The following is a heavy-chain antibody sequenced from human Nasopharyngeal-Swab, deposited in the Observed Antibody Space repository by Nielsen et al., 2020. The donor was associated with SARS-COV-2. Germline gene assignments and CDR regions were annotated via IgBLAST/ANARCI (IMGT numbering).Heavy chain of an antibody. D-gene: IGHD4-23*01. J-gene: IGHJ3*02. CDR3: ARRTGGMTTVVTTHGFDI. CDR2: IYYSGST. CDR1: GGSTSSGGYY. V-gene: IGHV4-39*01. Sequence: SETLSLTCTVSGGSTSSGGYYWSWIRQHPGKGLEWIGYIYYSGSTYYNPSLKSRVTISVDTSKNQFSLKLSSVTAADTAVYYCARRTGGMTTVVTTHGFDIWGQGTMVTVSS.